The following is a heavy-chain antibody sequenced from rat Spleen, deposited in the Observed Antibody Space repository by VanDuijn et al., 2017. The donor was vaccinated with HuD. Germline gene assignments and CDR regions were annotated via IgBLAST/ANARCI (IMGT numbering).Heavy chain of an antibody. CDR2: MWYDGDT. Sequence: QVQLKESGPGLVQPSQTLSLTCTVSGFSLISYSVNWVRQPSGKGPEWMGRMWYDGDTAYKSALKSRLSISWDTAKSQVFLEMNSLQTEDTATYFCARADVAAISTDGIWGQGIMVTVSS. CDR3: ARADVAAISTDGI. CDR1: GFSLISYS. J-gene: IGHJ2*01. V-gene: IGHV2-34*01. D-gene: IGHD1-2*01.